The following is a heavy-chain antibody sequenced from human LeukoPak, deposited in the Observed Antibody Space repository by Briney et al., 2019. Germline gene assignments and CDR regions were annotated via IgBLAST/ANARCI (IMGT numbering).Heavy chain of an antibody. CDR1: GESFSAYS. J-gene: IGHJ5*02. D-gene: IGHD2-2*01. Sequence: SETLSLTCAVYGESFSAYSWNWIRQSPGKGLEWIGEINHSGSTNYNPSLKSRVTISVDTSKNQTSKRQFSLKLNSVTAADTAVYYCTRERSTPGVNWFDPWGQGTLVTVSS. CDR2: INHSGST. V-gene: IGHV4-34*01. CDR3: TRERSTPGVNWFDP.